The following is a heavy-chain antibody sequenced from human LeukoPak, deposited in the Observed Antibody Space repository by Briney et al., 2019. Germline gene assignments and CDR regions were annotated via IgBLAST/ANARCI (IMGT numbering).Heavy chain of an antibody. CDR1: GYTFTSYD. D-gene: IGHD3-3*01. J-gene: IGHJ6*02. CDR3: ARDSGGDTIFGVVIKRYGMDV. V-gene: IGHV1-8*01. Sequence: ASVKVSCKASGYTFTSYDINWVRQATGQGLEWMGWMNPNSGNTGYAQKFQGRVTMTRNTSISTAYMELSSLRSEDTAVYYCARDSGGDTIFGVVIKRYGMDVWGQGTTVTVSS. CDR2: MNPNSGNT.